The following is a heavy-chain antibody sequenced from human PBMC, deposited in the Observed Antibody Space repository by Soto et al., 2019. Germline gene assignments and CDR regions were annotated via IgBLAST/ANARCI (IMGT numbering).Heavy chain of an antibody. V-gene: IGHV5-51*01. CDR3: ARHSLWFGESYYYYYMDV. CDR1: GCSFTSYW. J-gene: IGHJ6*03. CDR2: IYPGDSDT. D-gene: IGHD3-10*01. Sequence: GESLKISCKGSGCSFTSYWIGWVRQMPGKGLEWMGIIYPGDSDTRYSPSFQGQVTISADKSISTAYLQWSSLKASDTAMYYCARHSLWFGESYYYYYMDVWGKGTKVTVSS.